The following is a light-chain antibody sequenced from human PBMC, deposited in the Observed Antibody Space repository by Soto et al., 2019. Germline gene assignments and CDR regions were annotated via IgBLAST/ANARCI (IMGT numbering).Light chain of an antibody. J-gene: IGKJ1*01. CDR1: QGISNY. Sequence: DIQMTQSPSSLSASVGDRVTITCRASQGISNYLAWYQQKPGKVPKLLIYAASTLHSGVPSRFGGRGSGTGFTLTISGLQPEYVVTYYCEKYYSGPWTFGQGTKVLIK. CDR2: AAS. V-gene: IGKV1-27*01. CDR3: EKYYSGPWT.